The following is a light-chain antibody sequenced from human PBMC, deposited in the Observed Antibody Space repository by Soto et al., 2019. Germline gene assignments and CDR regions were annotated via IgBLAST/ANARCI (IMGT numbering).Light chain of an antibody. J-gene: IGLJ1*01. V-gene: IGLV2-8*01. Sequence: QSALTQPPSASGSPGQSVTISCTGTKNDSGVYVFVSWYQHHPGKAPRLIIYEVVQRPSGVPDRFSGSKSGNTASLTVSGLQAADEAAYFCKSYACSNTYVFGSGTKLTVL. CDR1: KNDSGVYVF. CDR3: KSYACSNTYV. CDR2: EVV.